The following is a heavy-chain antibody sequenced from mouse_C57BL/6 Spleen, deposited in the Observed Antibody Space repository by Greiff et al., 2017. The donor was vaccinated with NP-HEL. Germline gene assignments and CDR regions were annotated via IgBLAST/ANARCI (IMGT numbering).Heavy chain of an antibody. CDR3: ARGGNQDY. D-gene: IGHD2-1*01. J-gene: IGHJ2*01. CDR1: GFTFSDYG. CDR2: ISSGSSTI. Sequence: EVKLMESGGGLVKPGGSLKLSCAASGFTFSDYGMHWVRQAPEKGLEWVAYISSGSSTIYYADTVKGRFTISRDNAKNTLFLQMTSLRSEDTAMYYCARGGNQDYWGQGTTLTVSS. V-gene: IGHV5-17*01.